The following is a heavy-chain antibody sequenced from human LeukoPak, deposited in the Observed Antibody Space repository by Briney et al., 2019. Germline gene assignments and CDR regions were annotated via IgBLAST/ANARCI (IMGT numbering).Heavy chain of an antibody. J-gene: IGHJ2*01. CDR1: GGSIGSGGYY. CDR2: IYYSGST. V-gene: IGHV4-31*03. D-gene: IGHD3-22*01. Sequence: SETLSLTCTVSGGSIGSGGYYWSWIRQHPGKGLEWIGYIYYSGSTYYNPSLKSRVTISVDTSKNQFSLKLSSVTAADTAVYYCARDYYDSSGPPHWYFDLWGRGTLVTVSS. CDR3: ARDYYDSSGPPHWYFDL.